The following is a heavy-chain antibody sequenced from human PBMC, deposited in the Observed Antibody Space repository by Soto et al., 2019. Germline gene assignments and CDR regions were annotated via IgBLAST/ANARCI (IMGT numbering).Heavy chain of an antibody. CDR1: GFTFGSYW. D-gene: IGHD6-19*01. J-gene: IGHJ5*02. CDR3: ARDPGVSGWYRWLDP. V-gene: IGHV3-7*01. Sequence: EVQLVESGGGLVQPGGSLRLSCAVSGFTFGSYWMNWVRLIPGKGLEWVAYIKPDGSATYYVDSVKGRFTISRDNAKNSLYLQMNSLRDEDTAVYYCARDPGVSGWYRWLDPWGQGTLVTVSS. CDR2: IKPDGSAT.